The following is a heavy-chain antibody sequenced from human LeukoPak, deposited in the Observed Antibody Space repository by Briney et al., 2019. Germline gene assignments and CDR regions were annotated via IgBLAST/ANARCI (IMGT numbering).Heavy chain of an antibody. D-gene: IGHD3-22*01. CDR1: GGSISSGGYY. V-gene: IGHV4-31*03. Sequence: SQTLSLTCTVSGGSISSGGYYWSWIRQHPGKGLEWIGYIYYNGNTYYKPSLKSRVAISVDTSKNQVSLRLSSVTAADTAVYYCARSRARSYYHSRGGFDYWGQGTLVTVSS. CDR3: ARSRARSYYHSRGGFDY. J-gene: IGHJ4*02. CDR2: IYYNGNT.